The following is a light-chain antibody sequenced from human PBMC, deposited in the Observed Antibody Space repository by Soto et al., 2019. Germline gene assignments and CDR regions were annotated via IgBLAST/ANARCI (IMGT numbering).Light chain of an antibody. V-gene: IGLV2-14*01. J-gene: IGLJ3*02. CDR3: SSYTLSSTWV. Sequence: QAVLTQPASVSGSPGQSITISCTGTSNDIGLYNYVSWYQQHPGKAPKLVIYEVTYRPSGVSDRFSGSKSDNTASLTISGLHAEDEADYYCSSYTLSSTWVFGGGTKITVL. CDR2: EVT. CDR1: SNDIGLYNY.